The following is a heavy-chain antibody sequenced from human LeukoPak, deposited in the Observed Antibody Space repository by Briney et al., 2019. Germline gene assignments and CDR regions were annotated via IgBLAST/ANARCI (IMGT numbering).Heavy chain of an antibody. CDR3: VPALTGPDY. J-gene: IGHJ4*02. D-gene: IGHD3-9*01. CDR2: ISWNSGSI. Sequence: GGSLRLSCAASGFTFDDYAMHWVRQAPGKGLEWVSGISWNSGSIGYADSVKGRFTISRDNAKNSLYLQMNSLRAEDTALYYCVPALTGPDYWGQGTLVTVSS. CDR1: GFTFDDYA. V-gene: IGHV3-9*01.